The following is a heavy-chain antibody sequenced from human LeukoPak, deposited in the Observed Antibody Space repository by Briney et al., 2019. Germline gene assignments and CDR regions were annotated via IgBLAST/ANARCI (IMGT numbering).Heavy chain of an antibody. J-gene: IGHJ3*02. CDR2: ISSGSSYI. CDR1: AFTFNSYS. CDR3: ARQVGVDDAFDI. Sequence: GGSLRLSCAASAFTFNSYSMNWVRQAPGKGLEWVSSISSGSSYIFYADSVKGRFTISRDNAKNSLYLQMNSLRAEDTAVYYCARQVGVDDAFDIWGQGTMVTISS. D-gene: IGHD1-26*01. V-gene: IGHV3-21*01.